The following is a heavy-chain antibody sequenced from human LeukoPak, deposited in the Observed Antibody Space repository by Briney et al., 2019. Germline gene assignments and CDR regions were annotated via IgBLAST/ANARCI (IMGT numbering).Heavy chain of an antibody. CDR1: EFTVSRKD. J-gene: IGHJ4*02. CDR3: ARGISDGGHVLDY. Sequence: GGSLRLSCVASEFTVSRKDMTWVRQAPGKGLEWVSVIYSGGNTYYADSVKGRFTISRDNSKKTLYLQMDSLRAEDTAVYYCARGISDGGHVLDYWGRGTLVTVSS. CDR2: IYSGGNT. V-gene: IGHV3-53*01.